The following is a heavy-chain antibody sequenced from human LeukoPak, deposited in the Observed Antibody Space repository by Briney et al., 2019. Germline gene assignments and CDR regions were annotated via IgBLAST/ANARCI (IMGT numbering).Heavy chain of an antibody. V-gene: IGHV3-21*04. CDR1: GFTFSSYS. CDR2: ISSSSSYI. CDR3: AKGVWDQLPLTSSWFDP. D-gene: IGHD2-2*01. J-gene: IGHJ5*02. Sequence: PGGSLRLSCAASGFTFSSYSMNWVRQAPGKGLEWVSSISSSSSYIYYADSVKGRFTISRDNAKNSLYLQMNSLRAEDTAVYYCAKGVWDQLPLTSSWFDPWGQGTLVTVSS.